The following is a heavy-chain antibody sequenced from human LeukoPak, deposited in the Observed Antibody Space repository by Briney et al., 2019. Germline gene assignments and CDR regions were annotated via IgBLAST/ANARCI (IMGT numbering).Heavy chain of an antibody. J-gene: IGHJ3*01. CDR3: ARDCFYDSSGYSHDAFDV. V-gene: IGHV4-59*01. D-gene: IGHD3-22*01. CDR1: GGSISSYY. Sequence: SETLSLTCTVSGGSISSYYWSWIRQPPGKGLEWIGYIYYSGSTNYNPSLKSRVTISADTSKNQFSLKLSSVTAADTAVYYCARDCFYDSSGYSHDAFDVWGQGTMVTVSS. CDR2: IYYSGST.